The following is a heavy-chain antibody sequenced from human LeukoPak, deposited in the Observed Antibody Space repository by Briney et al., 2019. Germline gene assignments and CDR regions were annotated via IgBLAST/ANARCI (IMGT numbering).Heavy chain of an antibody. Sequence: PGGSLRLSCAASGFTFSTYRMNWVRQAPGKGLEWVSYFSSSSGTMYYADSVRGRFTISRDIAKNSLYLRMNSLRAEDTAVYYCAXVGSSWFXDXWGQGTXXXVSS. J-gene: IGHJ4*02. CDR1: GFTFSTYR. V-gene: IGHV3-48*01. D-gene: IGHD6-13*01. CDR3: AXVGSSWFXDX. CDR2: FSSSSGTM.